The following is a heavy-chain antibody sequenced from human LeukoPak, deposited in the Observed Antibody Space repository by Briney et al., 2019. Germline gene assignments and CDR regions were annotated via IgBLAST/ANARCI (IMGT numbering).Heavy chain of an antibody. CDR1: AFTFRSYW. V-gene: IGHV3-7*01. J-gene: IGHJ4*02. Sequence: PGGSLRLSCAASAFTFRSYWMTWGRQTPGKALGWVANIKEDGSEKYYVDSVKGRFTISRDNAKNSLYLQMNSLRVKDTAVYYCARGGFSSSWYISRDYWGQGNLVLVSS. D-gene: IGHD6-13*01. CDR2: IKEDGSEK. CDR3: ARGGFSSSWYISRDY.